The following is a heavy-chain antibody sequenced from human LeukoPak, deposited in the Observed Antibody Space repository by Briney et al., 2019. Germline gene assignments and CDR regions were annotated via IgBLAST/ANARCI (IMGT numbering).Heavy chain of an antibody. Sequence: TASETLSLTCTVSGGSISSGGYYWSWIRQHPGKGLEWIGYIYYSGSTYYNPSLKSRVTISVDTSKNQFSLKLSSVTAADTAVYYCARAMVRGVPFDPWGQGTLVTVSS. CDR3: ARAMVRGVPFDP. CDR2: IYYSGST. V-gene: IGHV4-31*03. D-gene: IGHD3-10*01. CDR1: GGSISSGGYY. J-gene: IGHJ5*02.